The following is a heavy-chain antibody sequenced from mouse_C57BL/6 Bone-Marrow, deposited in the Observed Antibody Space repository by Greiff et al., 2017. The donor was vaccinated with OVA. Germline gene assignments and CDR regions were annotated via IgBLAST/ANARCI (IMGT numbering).Heavy chain of an antibody. V-gene: IGHV5-6*01. J-gene: IGHJ3*01. D-gene: IGHD2-3*01. CDR1: GFTFSSYG. CDR2: ISSGGSYT. Sequence: VQLQQSGGDLVKPGGSLKLSCAASGFTFSSYGMSWVRQTPDKRLEWVATISSGGSYTYYPDSVKGRFTISRDNAKNTLYLQMSSLKSEDTAMYYCARRWLEFAYWGQGTLVTVSA. CDR3: ARRWLEFAY.